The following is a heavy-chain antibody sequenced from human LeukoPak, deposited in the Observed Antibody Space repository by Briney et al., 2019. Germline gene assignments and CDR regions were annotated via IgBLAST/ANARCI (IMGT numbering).Heavy chain of an antibody. CDR2: IYYSEST. Sequence: PSETLSLTCTVSGGSLSNTSYYWGWIRQPPGKGLEWIGSIYYSESTYYNPSLKSRVTISVDTSKNQFSLKLSSVTAADTAVYYCARHGRSRSLIAAADYWGQGTLVTVSS. D-gene: IGHD6-13*01. V-gene: IGHV4-39*01. CDR1: GGSLSNTSYY. CDR3: ARHGRSRSLIAAADY. J-gene: IGHJ4*02.